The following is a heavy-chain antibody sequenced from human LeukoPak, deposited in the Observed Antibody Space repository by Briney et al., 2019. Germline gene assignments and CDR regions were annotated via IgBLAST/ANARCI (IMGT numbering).Heavy chain of an antibody. J-gene: IGHJ4*02. CDR3: AKDSISVAAVFDY. CDR1: GFTFSNAW. Sequence: GGSLRLSCAASGFTFSNAWMSWVRQAPGKGLEWVSAISGSGGRTYYADSVKGRFTISSNNSKNPLYLQMNSLRAEDTAVYYCAKDSISVAAVFDYWGQGTLVTVSS. CDR2: ISGSGGRT. V-gene: IGHV3-23*01. D-gene: IGHD6-25*01.